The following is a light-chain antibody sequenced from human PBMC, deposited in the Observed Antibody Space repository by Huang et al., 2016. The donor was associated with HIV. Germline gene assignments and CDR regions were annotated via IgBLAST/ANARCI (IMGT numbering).Light chain of an antibody. CDR3: QQSYSTPLT. J-gene: IGKJ3*01. CDR2: AAS. Sequence: DIQMTQSPSSLSASVGDRVTITCRASQSISSYLNWYQQKPGKAPKHLIYAASSLQSGVPSRVSGSGSGTDFTLTISSLQPEDFATYYCQQSYSTPLTFGPGTKVDIK. CDR1: QSISSY. V-gene: IGKV1-39*01.